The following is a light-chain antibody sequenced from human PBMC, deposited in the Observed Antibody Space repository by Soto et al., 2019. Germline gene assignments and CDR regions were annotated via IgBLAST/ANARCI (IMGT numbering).Light chain of an antibody. J-gene: IGKJ1*01. CDR2: DAS. CDR1: QTLTSGY. V-gene: IGKV3-15*01. Sequence: PGERATLSCRASQTLTSGYLAWYQQKPGQAPRLXIYDASTRATGIPARFSGSGSGTEFTLTISSLQSEDFAVYFCQQYADWPRTFGQGTKVDIK. CDR3: QQYADWPRT.